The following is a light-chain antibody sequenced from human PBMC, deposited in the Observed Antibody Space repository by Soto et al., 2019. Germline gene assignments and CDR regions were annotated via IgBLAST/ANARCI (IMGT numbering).Light chain of an antibody. CDR2: DNN. CDR3: GAWDDSLSAV. J-gene: IGLJ2*01. V-gene: IGLV1-51*01. CDR1: NSNIGNNY. Sequence: QAVVTQPPSVSAAPGQQVTISCSGSNSNIGNNYVSWYQQLPGTAPKLLIYDNNKRPSGIPDRFSGSKSGTSATLGITGLQTGDEADYYCGAWDDSLSAVFGGGTKLTVL.